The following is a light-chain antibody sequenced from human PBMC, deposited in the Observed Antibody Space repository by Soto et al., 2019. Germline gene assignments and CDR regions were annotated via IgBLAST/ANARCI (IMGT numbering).Light chain of an antibody. CDR3: QRRNSWPVT. CDR1: QTVSSY. CDR2: DSS. V-gene: IGKV3-11*01. J-gene: IGKJ5*01. Sequence: EIVLTQSPATLSLAPGERATLSCRASQTVSSYLAWYQQKPGQAPRLLIYDSSNRATGIPARFSGSGSGTDFTLTISSLEPEDFAVYYCQRRNSWPVTFGQGTRLEIK.